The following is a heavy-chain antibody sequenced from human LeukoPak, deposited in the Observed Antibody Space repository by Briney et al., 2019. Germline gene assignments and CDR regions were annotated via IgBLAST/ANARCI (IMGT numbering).Heavy chain of an antibody. CDR1: GYSFTSDW. Sequence: GESLKISCKGSGYSFTSDWIGWVRQMPGKGLEWMGIVYPGDSDTRYSPSFQGQVTISADKSISTAYLQWSSLKASDTAMYYCARSLRHDFWSGYYTGYYFDYWGQGTLVTVSS. D-gene: IGHD3-3*01. CDR2: VYPGDSDT. V-gene: IGHV5-51*01. J-gene: IGHJ4*02. CDR3: ARSLRHDFWSGYYTGYYFDY.